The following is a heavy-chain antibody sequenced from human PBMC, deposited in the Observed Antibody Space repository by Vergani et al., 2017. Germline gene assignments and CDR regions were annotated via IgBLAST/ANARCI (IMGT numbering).Heavy chain of an antibody. J-gene: IGHJ5*02. CDR1: GYTFTSYY. CDR3: ARDGRYCSSTCCFVGRDRFDP. V-gene: IGHV1-46*01. CDR2: LNPSGGST. Sequence: QVQLVQSGAEVKKPGAPVKVFCKASGYTFTSYYMHWVRQAPGQGLEWMGILNPSGGSTSYAQKYQGRVTMTRDTSTSPVYMELSSLRSEDTAVYYCARDGRYCSSTCCFVGRDRFDPWHQRTLVIGSS. D-gene: IGHD2-2*01.